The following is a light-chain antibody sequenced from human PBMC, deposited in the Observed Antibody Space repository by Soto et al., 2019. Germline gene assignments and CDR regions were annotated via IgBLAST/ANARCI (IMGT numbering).Light chain of an antibody. CDR1: SSDVGGYNH. Sequence: QSVLTQPASVSGSDGQSITISCTGTSSDVGGYNHVSWYQQRPGQAPKLMIYEVSNRPSGISNRFSGSKSGNTASLTISGLQGDDEADYYCSSYTTSSTYIFGTGTKVTVL. J-gene: IGLJ1*01. CDR3: SSYTTSSTYI. V-gene: IGLV2-14*01. CDR2: EVS.